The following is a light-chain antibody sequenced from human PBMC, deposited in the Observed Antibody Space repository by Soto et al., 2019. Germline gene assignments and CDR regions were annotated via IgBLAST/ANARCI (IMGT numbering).Light chain of an antibody. J-gene: IGKJ4*01. Sequence: EIVLTRSAGTLSLSPGERATLSCRASQTISSNYLAWYQQKPGQAPRLLIYDASSRATGIPDRFGGSGSGTDFTLTISRLEPEDSAVYFCQQYENSPRTFGGGTKVDIK. CDR1: QTISSNY. CDR2: DAS. V-gene: IGKV3-20*01. CDR3: QQYENSPRT.